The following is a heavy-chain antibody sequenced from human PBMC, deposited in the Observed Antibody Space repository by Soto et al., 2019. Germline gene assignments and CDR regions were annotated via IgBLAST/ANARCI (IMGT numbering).Heavy chain of an antibody. V-gene: IGHV3-21*01. J-gene: IGHJ4*02. Sequence: EVLLVESGGGLVKPGGALRLSCAASGFTFSDYTMNWVRQAPGKGLEWVSSIDNTKTYRYYAESVQGRFTISRDNAKNSVFLQMNSLRAEDTAVYYCARHPDSGRYLGVDYWGQGTLVTVSS. CDR2: IDNTKTYR. CDR1: GFTFSDYT. CDR3: ARHPDSGRYLGVDY. D-gene: IGHD1-26*01.